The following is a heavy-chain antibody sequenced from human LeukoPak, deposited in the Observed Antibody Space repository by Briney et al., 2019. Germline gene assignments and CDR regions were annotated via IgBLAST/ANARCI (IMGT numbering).Heavy chain of an antibody. Sequence: SETLSLTCTVSGGSITSSSNYWGWIRQPPGKGLEWIGTIYKSGSSYYNPSLKSRVTISADTSKNHFSLKLSSVTAADTAVYYCARGRWRTDYWGQGSLVTVSS. CDR2: IYKSGSS. CDR3: ARGRWRTDY. J-gene: IGHJ4*02. V-gene: IGHV4-39*02. CDR1: GGSITSSSNY. D-gene: IGHD4-23*01.